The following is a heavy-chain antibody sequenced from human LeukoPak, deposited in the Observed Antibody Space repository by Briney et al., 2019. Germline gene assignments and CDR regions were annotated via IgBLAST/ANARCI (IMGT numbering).Heavy chain of an antibody. CDR3: ARGTSPYDILTGYLY. CDR2: ISSSGSTI. D-gene: IGHD3-9*01. CDR1: GFTFSSYE. Sequence: GGSLRLSRAASGFTFSSYEMNWVRQAPGKGLEWVSYISSSGSTIYYADSVKGRFTISRDNAKNSLYLQMNSLRAEDTAVYYCARGTSPYDILTGYLYWGQGTLVTVSS. V-gene: IGHV3-48*03. J-gene: IGHJ4*02.